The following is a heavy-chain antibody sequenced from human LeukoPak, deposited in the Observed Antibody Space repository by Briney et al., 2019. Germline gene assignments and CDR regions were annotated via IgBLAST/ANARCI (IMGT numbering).Heavy chain of an antibody. J-gene: IGHJ4*02. D-gene: IGHD3-10*01. CDR2: IYTSGST. CDR3: AGSGSYGY. Sequence: PSQTLSLTCTVSGGSISSGSYYWSWIRQPAGKGLEWIGRIYTSGSTNYNPSLKSRVTISVDTSKNQFSLKLSSVTAADTAVYYCAGSGSYGYWGQGTLVTVSS. CDR1: GGSISSGSYY. V-gene: IGHV4-61*02.